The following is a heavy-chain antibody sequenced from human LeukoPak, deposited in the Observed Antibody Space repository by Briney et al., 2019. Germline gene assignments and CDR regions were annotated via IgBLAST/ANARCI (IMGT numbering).Heavy chain of an antibody. J-gene: IGHJ4*02. CDR1: GFTFSSYA. D-gene: IGHD3-10*01. Sequence: PGGSLRLSCAASGFTFSSYAMSWVRQAPGKGLEWVSVISGSSDITYYADSVKGRFTISRDNSKNTLYLQMNSLRAEDTAVYYCAKRGLHGGSGSYQPDDYWGQGTLVTVSS. CDR3: AKRGLHGGSGSYQPDDY. V-gene: IGHV3-23*01. CDR2: ISGSSDIT.